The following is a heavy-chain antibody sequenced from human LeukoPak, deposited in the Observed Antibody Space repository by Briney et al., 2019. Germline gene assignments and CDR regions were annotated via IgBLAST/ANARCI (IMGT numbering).Heavy chain of an antibody. V-gene: IGHV4-59*01. D-gene: IGHD2-2*01. J-gene: IGHJ6*02. CDR3: ARVTQIPHSSTVSYYYGMDV. CDR1: GGSFNDYY. CDR2: IYYSGST. Sequence: PSETLSLTCDVSGGSFNDYYWSWIRQPPGKGLEWIGYIYYSGSTNYNPSLKSRVTISVDTSKNQFSLKLSSVTAADTAVYYCARVTQIPHSSTVSYYYGMDVWGQGTTVTVSS.